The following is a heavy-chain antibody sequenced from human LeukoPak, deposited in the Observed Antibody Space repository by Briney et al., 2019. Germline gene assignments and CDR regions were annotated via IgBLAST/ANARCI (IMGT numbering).Heavy chain of an antibody. CDR2: INHNGST. CDR1: GGSFSGYY. V-gene: IGHV4-34*01. Sequence: SETLSLTCAVYGGSFSGYYWSWIRQPPGQGLEWIGEINHNGSTNYNPSLKSRVTISVDTSNNQFALKLSSVTASDTAVYYCAENGWGLRRWKIYTYYFDYWGQGTLVTVSS. J-gene: IGHJ4*02. CDR3: AENGWGLRRWKIYTYYFDY. D-gene: IGHD2-21*02.